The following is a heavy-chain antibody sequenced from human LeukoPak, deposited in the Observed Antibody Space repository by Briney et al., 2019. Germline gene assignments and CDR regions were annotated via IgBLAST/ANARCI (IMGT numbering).Heavy chain of an antibody. J-gene: IGHJ3*02. CDR1: GDSISSYY. D-gene: IGHD3-22*01. CDR2: IYYSGST. CDR3: ARVPMIVVYGAFDI. V-gene: IGHV4-59*12. Sequence: PSETLSLTCTVSGDSISSYYWSWIRQPPGKGLEWIGYIYYSGSTNYKPSLKSRVTISVDTSKNQFSLKLSSVTAADTAVYYCARVPMIVVYGAFDIWGQGTMVTVSS.